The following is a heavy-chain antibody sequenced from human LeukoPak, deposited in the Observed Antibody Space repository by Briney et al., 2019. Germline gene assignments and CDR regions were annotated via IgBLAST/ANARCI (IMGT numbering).Heavy chain of an antibody. CDR2: ISAYNGNT. J-gene: IGHJ4*02. CDR1: GYTFTSYG. D-gene: IGHD6-19*01. Sequence: ASVKVSCKASGYTFTSYGISWVRQAPGQGLEWMGWISAYNGNTNYAQKLQGRVTMTTDTPTSTAYMELRSLRSDDTAVYYCARDAEYSSGWYRYFDYWGQGTLVTVSS. CDR3: ARDAEYSSGWYRYFDY. V-gene: IGHV1-18*01.